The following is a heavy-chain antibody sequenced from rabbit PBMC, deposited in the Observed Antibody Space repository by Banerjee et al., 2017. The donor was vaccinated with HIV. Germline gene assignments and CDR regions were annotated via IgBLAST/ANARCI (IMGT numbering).Heavy chain of an antibody. J-gene: IGHJ4*01. CDR1: GFSFSSGYW. CDR3: ARDLAGVIGWNFNL. CDR2: IVADSSGTT. V-gene: IGHV1S45*01. D-gene: IGHD4-1*01. Sequence: QEQLEESGGDLVKPEGSLTLTCTASGFSFSSGYWICRVRQAPGKGLEWIACIVADSSGTTYYASWAKGRFTVSKTSSTTVTLQMTSLTAADTATYFCARDLAGVIGWNFNLWGPGTLVTVS.